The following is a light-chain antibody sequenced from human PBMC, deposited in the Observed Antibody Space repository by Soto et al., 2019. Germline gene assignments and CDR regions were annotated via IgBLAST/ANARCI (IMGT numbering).Light chain of an antibody. Sequence: DIQITQSPSSLSASVVDRVSITCRASQSISRYLNWYQQKPGKAPKLLIYGASSLQSGVPSRFSGSGSGTDFSLTISSLQPEDVATYYCQQYDRLPITFGQGTRLEIK. CDR2: GAS. J-gene: IGKJ5*01. V-gene: IGKV1-39*01. CDR1: QSISRY. CDR3: QQYDRLPIT.